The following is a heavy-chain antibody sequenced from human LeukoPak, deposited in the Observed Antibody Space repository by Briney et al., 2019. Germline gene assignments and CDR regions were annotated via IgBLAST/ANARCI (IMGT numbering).Heavy chain of an antibody. CDR1: GYTFTSYW. D-gene: IGHD3-16*01. CDR3: ASSYTFGSFDY. V-gene: IGHV5-51*01. Sequence: KVSCKASGYTFTSYWIGWVRQMPGKGLEWMGIIYPGDSDTRYSPSFQGQVTISADKSISTAYLQWSSLKASDTAMYYCASSYTFGSFDYWGQGTLVTVSS. J-gene: IGHJ4*02. CDR2: IYPGDSDT.